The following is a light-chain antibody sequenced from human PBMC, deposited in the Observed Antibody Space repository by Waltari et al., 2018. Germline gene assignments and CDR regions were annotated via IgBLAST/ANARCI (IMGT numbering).Light chain of an antibody. V-gene: IGLV4-69*01. CDR3: QTWGTGIWV. CDR1: SGHSSHA. Sequence: QLVLTQSPSASASLGASVKLTCTLSSGHSSHAIAWHQQQPEMGPRSCMKLNSDGSRSKGDGFPDLFSGSSSGAERYLTISRLQSEDEADYYCQTWGTGIWVFGGGTKLTVL. CDR2: LNSDGSR. J-gene: IGLJ3*02.